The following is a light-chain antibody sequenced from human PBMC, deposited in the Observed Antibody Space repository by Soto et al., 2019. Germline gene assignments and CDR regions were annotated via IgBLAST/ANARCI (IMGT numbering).Light chain of an antibody. Sequence: QSVLTQPPSLSAAPGQNVTISCSLSSSNIGGNSVSWYQQLPGTAPKLLIYDDNKRPSGIPDRFSGSKSGTSATLGITGFQTGDEADYYCGSWDSSLSAYVFGTGTKVTV. J-gene: IGLJ1*01. V-gene: IGLV1-51*01. CDR3: GSWDSSLSAYV. CDR2: DDN. CDR1: SSNIGGNS.